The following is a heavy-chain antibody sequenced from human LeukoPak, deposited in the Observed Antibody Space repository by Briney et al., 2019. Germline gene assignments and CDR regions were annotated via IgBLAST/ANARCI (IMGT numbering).Heavy chain of an antibody. Sequence: PGGSLRLSCAASGFTFSSYSMNWVRQAPGKGLEWVSAINGRGGDTYYADSVKGRFTISRDSSKNTLYLQMNSLRAEDTAIYYCAKDFGVFSLYGMDVWGQGTTVTVSS. CDR3: AKDFGVFSLYGMDV. CDR1: GFTFSSYS. V-gene: IGHV3-23*01. J-gene: IGHJ6*02. D-gene: IGHD3-3*01. CDR2: INGRGGDT.